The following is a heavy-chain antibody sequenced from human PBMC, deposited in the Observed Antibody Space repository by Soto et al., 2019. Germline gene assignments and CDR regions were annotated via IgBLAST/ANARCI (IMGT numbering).Heavy chain of an antibody. CDR3: ARDRVVRGGISWFVP. V-gene: IGHV1-18*01. CDR1: GYTFTSYG. D-gene: IGHD3-10*01. Sequence: QVQLVQSGAEVKKPGASVKVSCKASGYTFTSYGISWVRQAPGQGLEWMGWISADNGNTNYAQKLQGRVTMTTDTSTSTADMELRSLGSDDTAVYYCARDRVVRGGISWFVPWGQGTLVTVSS. J-gene: IGHJ5*02. CDR2: ISADNGNT.